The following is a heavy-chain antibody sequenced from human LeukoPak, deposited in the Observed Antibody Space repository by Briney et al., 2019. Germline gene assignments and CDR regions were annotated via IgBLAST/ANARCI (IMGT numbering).Heavy chain of an antibody. CDR2: ISSSSSYI. D-gene: IGHD6-19*01. Sequence: GGSLRLSCAASGFTFSSYSMNWVRQAPGKGLEWVSSISSSSSYIYYADSVKGRFTISRDNAKNSLYLQMNSLRAEDTAVYYCARAMPGIAVASFDYWGQGTLVTVSS. CDR3: ARAMPGIAVASFDY. J-gene: IGHJ4*02. CDR1: GFTFSSYS. V-gene: IGHV3-21*01.